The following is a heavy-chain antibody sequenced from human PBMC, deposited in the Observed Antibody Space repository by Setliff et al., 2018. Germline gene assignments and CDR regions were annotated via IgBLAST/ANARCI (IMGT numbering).Heavy chain of an antibody. J-gene: IGHJ4*02. D-gene: IGHD3-3*01. CDR1: GGSFNVYF. V-gene: IGHV4-34*01. CDR2: ISHSGST. Sequence: SETLSLTCAVYGGSFNVYFWSWIRQPPGKGLEWIGEISHSGSTSYSPSLKSRLTMSVDTSKNQFSLQLTSVTAADTAVYYCRFWSSYYKNDYWVQGTLVTVSS. CDR3: RFWSSYYKNDY.